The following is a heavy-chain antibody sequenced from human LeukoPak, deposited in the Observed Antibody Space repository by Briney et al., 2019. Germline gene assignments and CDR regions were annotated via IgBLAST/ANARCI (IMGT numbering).Heavy chain of an antibody. CDR1: GGSISGYS. D-gene: IGHD4-17*01. V-gene: IGHV4-59*01. CDR2: IYYSGST. Sequence: SETLSLTCTGSGGSISGYSWSWIRQPPGKGLEWIGYIYYSGSTNYNPSLKSRVTISVDTSKNQFSLKLSSVTAADTAVYYCARYTVTTSDVEYWGQGTLVTVSS. CDR3: ARYTVTTSDVEY. J-gene: IGHJ4*02.